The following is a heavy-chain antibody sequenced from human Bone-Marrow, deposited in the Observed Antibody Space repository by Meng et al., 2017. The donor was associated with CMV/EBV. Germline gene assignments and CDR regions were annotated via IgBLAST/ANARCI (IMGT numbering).Heavy chain of an antibody. Sequence: SETLSLTCTVSGYSIRSDYYWGWIRQPPGKGLEWIGYIYHSGSTYYNPSLKGRVTISVDTSKNQFSLRLTSVTAADTAVYYCARDRRLPRYYDILTGYPRLVVFDYWGQGTLVTVSS. CDR1: GYSIRSDYY. CDR2: IYHSGST. V-gene: IGHV4-38-2*02. CDR3: ARDRRLPRYYDILTGYPRLVVFDY. J-gene: IGHJ4*02. D-gene: IGHD3-9*01.